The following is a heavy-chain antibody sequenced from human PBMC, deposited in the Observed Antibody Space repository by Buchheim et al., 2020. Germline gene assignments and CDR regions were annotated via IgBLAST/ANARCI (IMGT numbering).Heavy chain of an antibody. CDR3: ARVDAPMDFWSGYADYYYYGMDV. V-gene: IGHV1-46*01. J-gene: IGHJ6*02. D-gene: IGHD3-3*01. CDR1: GYTFTSYY. CDR2: INPSGGST. Sequence: QVQLVQSGAEVKKPGASVKVSCKASGYTFTSYYMHWVRQAPGQGLEWMGIINPSGGSTSYAQKFQGRVTMTRDTSTSKVDMELSSLRSEDTAVYYCARVDAPMDFWSGYADYYYYGMDVWGQGTT.